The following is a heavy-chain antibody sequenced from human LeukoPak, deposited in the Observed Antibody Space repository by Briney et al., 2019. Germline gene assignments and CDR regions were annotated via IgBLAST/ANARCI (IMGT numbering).Heavy chain of an antibody. Sequence: GGSLRLSCAASGFTVSSNYMSWVRQAPRKGLGWVSVIHSGGSTYYADSVKGRFTISRDNSKNTLYLQINSLRAEDTAVYYCALYDFWSGYLGYWGQGTLVTVSS. CDR2: IHSGGST. D-gene: IGHD3-3*01. CDR3: ALYDFWSGYLGY. V-gene: IGHV3-66*02. CDR1: GFTVSSNY. J-gene: IGHJ4*02.